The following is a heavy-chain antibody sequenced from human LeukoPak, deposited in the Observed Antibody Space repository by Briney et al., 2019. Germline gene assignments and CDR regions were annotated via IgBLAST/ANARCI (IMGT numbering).Heavy chain of an antibody. CDR2: ISSSSSYI. J-gene: IGHJ4*02. CDR3: ARVVGATLGASDY. D-gene: IGHD1-26*01. CDR1: GFTFSSYS. V-gene: IGHV3-21*01. Sequence: GGSLRLSCAASGFTFSSYSMNWVRQAPGKGLEWVSSISSSSSYIYYADSVKGRFTISRDNAKNSLYLQMNSLRAEDTAVYYCARVVGATLGASDYWGQGTLVTVSS.